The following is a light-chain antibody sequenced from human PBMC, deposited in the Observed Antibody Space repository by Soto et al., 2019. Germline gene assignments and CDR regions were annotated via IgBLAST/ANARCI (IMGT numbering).Light chain of an antibody. CDR3: QHMGT. J-gene: IGKJ1*01. CDR1: QSVSSN. V-gene: IGKV3-15*01. CDR2: GAS. Sequence: EIVMTHSPATLSVSPGERATLSCRASQSVSSNLAWYQQKPGQAPRLLIYGASTRATGIPARFSGSGSGTEFTLTISSLQSEDFAVYYCQHMGTFGQGTKVEIK.